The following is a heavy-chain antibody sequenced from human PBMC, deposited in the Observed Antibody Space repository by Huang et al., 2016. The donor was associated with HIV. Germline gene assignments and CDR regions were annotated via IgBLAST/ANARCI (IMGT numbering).Heavy chain of an antibody. CDR1: GVTFNKFD. V-gene: IGHV3-30*18. CDR3: AKDGRGSGTYYDYFEY. D-gene: IGHD1-26*01. J-gene: IGHJ4*02. CDR2: RSYDGSSK. Sequence: QVQLVESGGGVVQPGRSLRLSCAAFGVTFNKFDVHGGRQAPGKGLVWVAIRSYDGSSKYHAYSVKGRVTISRDNSKNSVELQMNSLRVADTAVYYCAKDGRGSGTYYDYFEYWGQGTLVTVSS.